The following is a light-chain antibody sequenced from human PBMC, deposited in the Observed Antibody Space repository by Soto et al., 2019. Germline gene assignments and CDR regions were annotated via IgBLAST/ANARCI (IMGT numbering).Light chain of an antibody. J-gene: IGLJ3*02. CDR2: VNSDGSH. Sequence: QSVLTQSPSASASLGASVKLTCTLSSGHSSYAIAWHQQQPEKGPRYLMKVNSDGSHSKGDGIPDRFSGSSSGDERYITISNLQSEDEADYYCQTWVTGPWVFGGGTKLTVL. CDR3: QTWVTGPWV. CDR1: SGHSSYA. V-gene: IGLV4-69*01.